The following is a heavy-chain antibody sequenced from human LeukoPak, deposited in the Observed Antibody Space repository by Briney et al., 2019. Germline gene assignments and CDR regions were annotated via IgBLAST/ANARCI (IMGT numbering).Heavy chain of an antibody. J-gene: IGHJ4*02. CDR3: ARHIAAAANFDY. D-gene: IGHD6-13*01. Sequence: SETLSLTCTVSGGSISSYYWSWIRQPPGKGLEWIGYIYYSGSTNYNPSLKSRVTISVDTSKNQSSLKLSSVTAADTAVYYCARHIAAAANFDYWGQGTLVTVSS. V-gene: IGHV4-59*01. CDR2: IYYSGST. CDR1: GGSISSYY.